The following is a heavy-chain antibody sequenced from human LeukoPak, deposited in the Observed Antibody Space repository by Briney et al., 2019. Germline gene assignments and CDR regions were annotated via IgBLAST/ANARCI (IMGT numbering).Heavy chain of an antibody. CDR3: ARFMITFGGVMVDY. V-gene: IGHV4-39*01. D-gene: IGHD3-16*01. CDR2: IYYSGST. CDR1: GGSISSSSYY. J-gene: IGHJ4*02. Sequence: PSETLSLTCTVSGGSISSSSYYWGWIRQPPGKGLEWIGSIYYSGSTYYNPSLKSRVTISVDTSKNQFSLKLSSVTAADTAVYYCARFMITFGGVMVDYWGQGTLVTVSS.